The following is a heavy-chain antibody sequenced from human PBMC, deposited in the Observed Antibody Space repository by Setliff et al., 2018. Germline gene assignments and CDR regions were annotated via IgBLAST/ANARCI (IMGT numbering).Heavy chain of an antibody. D-gene: IGHD6-13*01. CDR2: INHSGST. J-gene: IGHJ6*02. CDR3: AREAVYSSSWYFYYYGMDV. V-gene: IGHV4-34*01. CDR1: GGSFSGYY. Sequence: SETLSLTCAVYGGSFSGYYWSWIRQPPGKGLEWIGEINHSGSTNYNPSLKSRVTISVDTSKNQFSLKLSSVTAADTAVYYCAREAVYSSSWYFYYYGMDVWGQGTTVTVSS.